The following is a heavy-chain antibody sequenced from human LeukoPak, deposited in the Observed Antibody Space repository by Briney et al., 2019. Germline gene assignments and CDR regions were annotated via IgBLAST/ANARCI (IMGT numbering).Heavy chain of an antibody. J-gene: IGHJ4*02. D-gene: IGHD3-16*02. CDR2: INSSSSYI. CDR3: ARASMITFGGVIVY. Sequence: GGSLRLSCAASGFTFSSYSMNWGRQAPGKGLEWVSSINSSSSYIYYAVSVKGRFTVSRDNAKNSLYLQMNSLRAEDTAVYYCARASMITFGGVIVYWGQGTLVTVSS. V-gene: IGHV3-21*01. CDR1: GFTFSSYS.